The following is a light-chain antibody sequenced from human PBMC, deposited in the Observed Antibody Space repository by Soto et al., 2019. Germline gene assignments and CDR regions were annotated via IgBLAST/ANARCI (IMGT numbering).Light chain of an antibody. V-gene: IGKV3-20*01. CDR3: QQYGSSLI. Sequence: EIVMTQSPATLSVSPGERVTLSCRASQSVSGHLAWYQQKPGQAPRLLIYDASTRPIGIPDRFIGSGSGTDFTLTISRLEPEDFGVYYCQQYGSSLIFGQGTRLEIK. CDR1: QSVSGH. CDR2: DAS. J-gene: IGKJ5*01.